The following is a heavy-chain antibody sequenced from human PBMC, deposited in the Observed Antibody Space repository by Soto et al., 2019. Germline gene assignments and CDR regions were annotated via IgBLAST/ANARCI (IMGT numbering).Heavy chain of an antibody. V-gene: IGHV1-69*02. CDR1: GGTFSSYT. Sequence: QVQLVQSGAEVKKPGSSVKVSCKASGGTFSSYTISWVRQAPGQGLEWMGRIIPNLGIANYAQKFQGRVTITADKTTMTAHMELSRLRSEDAAVYYCARGVGYSSSSGGGYWGQGTLVTVSS. CDR2: IIPNLGIA. CDR3: ARGVGYSSSSGGGY. J-gene: IGHJ4*02. D-gene: IGHD6-6*01.